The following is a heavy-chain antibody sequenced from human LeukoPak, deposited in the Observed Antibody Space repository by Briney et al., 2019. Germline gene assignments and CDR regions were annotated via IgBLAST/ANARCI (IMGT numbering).Heavy chain of an antibody. V-gene: IGHV3-33*01. CDR3: ARGQWLSKAGYYFDY. Sequence: GRSLRLSCAASGFTFSSYGMHWVRQAPGKGLEWVAVTWYDGSNKYYADSVKGRFTISRDNSKNTLYLQMNGLRAEDTAVYYCARGQWLSKAGYYFDYWGQGTLVTVSS. D-gene: IGHD6-19*01. CDR2: TWYDGSNK. J-gene: IGHJ4*02. CDR1: GFTFSSYG.